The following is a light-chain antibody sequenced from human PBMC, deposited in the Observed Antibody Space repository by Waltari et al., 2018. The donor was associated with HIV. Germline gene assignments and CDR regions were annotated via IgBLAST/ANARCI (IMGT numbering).Light chain of an antibody. V-gene: IGLV2-14*01. CDR3: SSYTPTSFVV. Sequence: QSALTQPASVSGSPGQSTTISCFGTNSDLGTYNYVYWYQQHPGKVPKLLIYEVANRPSGISHRFSGSKSGNTAYLTLSGLQAEDEADYYCSSYTPTSFVVFSGGTKLTVL. CDR2: EVA. CDR1: NSDLGTYNY. J-gene: IGLJ2*01.